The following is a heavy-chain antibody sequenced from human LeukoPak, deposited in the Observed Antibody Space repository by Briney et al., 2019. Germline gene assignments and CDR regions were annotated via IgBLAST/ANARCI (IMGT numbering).Heavy chain of an antibody. CDR2: IYSGGST. CDR1: GFTVSSNY. V-gene: IGHV3-53*01. D-gene: IGHD3-22*01. Sequence: GPLRLSCAASGFTVSSNYMSWVRQAPGKGLEWVSVIYSGGSTYYADSVKGRFTISRDNSKNTLYLRMNSLRAEDTAVYYCARDTYYYDSSGFTDYWGQGTLVTVSS. CDR3: ARDTYYYDSSGFTDY. J-gene: IGHJ4*02.